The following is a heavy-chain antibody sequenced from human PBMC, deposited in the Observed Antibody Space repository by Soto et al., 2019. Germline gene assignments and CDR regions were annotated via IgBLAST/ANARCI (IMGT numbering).Heavy chain of an antibody. V-gene: IGHV4-4*02. CDR2: IYHSGST. D-gene: IGHD3-3*01. Sequence: PSETLSLTCAVSGGSISSSNWWSWVRQPPGKGLEWIGEIYHSGSTNYNPSLKSRVTISVDKSKNQFSLKLSSVTAADTAVYYCARARYDFWSGYFRDYGMAVWGQGTTVTVSS. J-gene: IGHJ6*02. CDR1: GGSISSSNW. CDR3: ARARYDFWSGYFRDYGMAV.